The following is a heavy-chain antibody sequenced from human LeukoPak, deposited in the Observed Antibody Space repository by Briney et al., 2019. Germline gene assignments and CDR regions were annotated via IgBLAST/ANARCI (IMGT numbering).Heavy chain of an antibody. D-gene: IGHD2-15*01. J-gene: IGHJ4*02. CDR2: IYTGGST. CDR1: GFTVSNNY. CDR3: ARGGCSGGSCYFDY. V-gene: IGHV3-53*01. Sequence: GGSLRLSCAASGFTVSNNYMSWVRQAPGKGLEWVSVIYTGGSTYYADSVKGRFTITRDNSKNTLYLQMNSLRAEDTAVYYCARGGCSGGSCYFDYWGQGTLVTVSS.